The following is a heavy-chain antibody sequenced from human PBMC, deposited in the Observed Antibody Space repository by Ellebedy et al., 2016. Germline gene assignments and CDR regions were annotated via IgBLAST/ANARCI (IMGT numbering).Heavy chain of an antibody. CDR1: GYTFSSRG. Sequence: ASVKVSXXASGYTFSSRGISWVRQAPGQGLEWMGWISAYNGNTNYAQKLQGRVTMTTDTSTSTAYMELRSLRSDDTAVYYCARDKAEGSGTDYWGQGTLVTVSS. CDR3: ARDKAEGSGTDY. D-gene: IGHD6-19*01. V-gene: IGHV1-18*01. CDR2: ISAYNGNT. J-gene: IGHJ4*02.